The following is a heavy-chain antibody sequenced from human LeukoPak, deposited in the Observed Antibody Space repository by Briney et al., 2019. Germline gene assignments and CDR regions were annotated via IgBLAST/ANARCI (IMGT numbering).Heavy chain of an antibody. CDR2: ISAYNGNT. CDR1: GYTFTSYG. CDR3: ARGYDILTGTGWFDP. J-gene: IGHJ5*02. D-gene: IGHD3-9*01. Sequence: GASVKVSCKASGYTFTSYGISWVRQAPGQGLEWMGWISAYNGNTYYAQKLQGRVTMTTDTSTSTAYMELRSLRSDDTAVYYCARGYDILTGTGWFDPWGQGTLVTVSS. V-gene: IGHV1-18*01.